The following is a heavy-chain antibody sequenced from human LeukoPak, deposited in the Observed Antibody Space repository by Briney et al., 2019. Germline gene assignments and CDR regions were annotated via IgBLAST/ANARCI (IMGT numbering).Heavy chain of an antibody. V-gene: IGHV3-48*03. CDR1: GFPFSIYE. D-gene: IGHD6-19*01. Sequence: PGGSLRLSCAVSGFPFSIYEMNWVRQAPGKGLEWVSNIGSSGTTIYYVDSVKGRFSISRDNAKSSLYLQMNSLRVEDTAVYYCALLAVASDFDYWGQGALVTVSS. CDR3: ALLAVASDFDY. J-gene: IGHJ4*02. CDR2: IGSSGTTI.